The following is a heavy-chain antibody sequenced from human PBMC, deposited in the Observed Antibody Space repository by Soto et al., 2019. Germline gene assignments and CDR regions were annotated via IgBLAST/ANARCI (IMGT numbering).Heavy chain of an antibody. Sequence: QVQLVQSGAEVKKPGSSVKVSCRASGGTFSTYTISWIRQAPGQGLEWMAEINPIFGTTNYSHKFQGRVTVTADEFTTTASMELSSLPFDDTAVYYCAGGAGGADAFDIWGQGTMVTVSS. CDR2: INPIFGTT. J-gene: IGHJ3*02. CDR1: GGTFSTYT. D-gene: IGHD1-26*01. V-gene: IGHV1-69*12. CDR3: AGGAGGADAFDI.